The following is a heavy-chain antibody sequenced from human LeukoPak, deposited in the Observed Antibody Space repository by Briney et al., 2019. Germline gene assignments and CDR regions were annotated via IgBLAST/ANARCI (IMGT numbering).Heavy chain of an antibody. Sequence: SETLSLTCTVSGGSISSYYWSWIRQPPGKGLEWIGYIYYSGSTNYNPSLKSRVTISVDTSKNQFSLKLSSVTAADTAVYYCAREYDIVATRFFDYRGQGTLVTVSS. CDR3: AREYDIVATRFFDY. D-gene: IGHD5-12*01. CDR2: IYYSGST. J-gene: IGHJ4*02. V-gene: IGHV4-59*01. CDR1: GGSISSYY.